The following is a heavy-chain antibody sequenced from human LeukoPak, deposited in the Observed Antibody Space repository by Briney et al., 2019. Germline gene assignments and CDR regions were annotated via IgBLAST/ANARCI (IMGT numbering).Heavy chain of an antibody. CDR2: INPSGGST. CDR3: ARSDPAKLQFDY. Sequence: GASVKVSCKASGYTFTSYYMHWVRQAPGQGLEWMGIINPSGGSTSYAQKFQGRVTMTRDTSTSTVYMELSSLRFEDTAVYYCARSDPAKLQFDYWGQGTLVTVSS. D-gene: IGHD1-7*01. V-gene: IGHV1-46*03. J-gene: IGHJ4*02. CDR1: GYTFTSYY.